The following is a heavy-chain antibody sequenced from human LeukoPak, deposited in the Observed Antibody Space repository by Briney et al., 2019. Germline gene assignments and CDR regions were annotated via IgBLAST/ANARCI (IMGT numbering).Heavy chain of an antibody. CDR3: TKLRDGYNYAQPADYYYYGMDV. J-gene: IGHJ6*02. CDR2: ISGSSTFT. Sequence: KPGGSLRLSCAASGFTFSDYYMNWIRQAPGKGLEWVSYISGSSTFTNYADSVKGRFTISRDNAKNSLYLQMNSLKTEDTAVYYCTKLRDGYNYAQPADYYYYGMDVWGQGTTVTVSS. CDR1: GFTFSDYY. V-gene: IGHV3-11*03. D-gene: IGHD5-24*01.